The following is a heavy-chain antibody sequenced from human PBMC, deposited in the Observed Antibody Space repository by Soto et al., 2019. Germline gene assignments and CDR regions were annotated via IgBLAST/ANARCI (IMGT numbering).Heavy chain of an antibody. D-gene: IGHD1-1*01. J-gene: IGHJ4*02. Sequence: QLQLQESGSGLVKPSQTLSLTCAVSGGSISSGGYSWSWIRQPPGKGLEWIGYIYHSGSTYYNPSLKSRVTISVDRSKNQFSLKLSSVTAADTAVYYCARGVLNGPLTDYFDYWGQGTLVTVSS. V-gene: IGHV4-30-2*01. CDR1: GGSISSGGYS. CDR3: ARGVLNGPLTDYFDY. CDR2: IYHSGST.